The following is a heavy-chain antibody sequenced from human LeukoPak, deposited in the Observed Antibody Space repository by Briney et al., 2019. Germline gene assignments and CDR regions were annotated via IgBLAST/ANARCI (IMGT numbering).Heavy chain of an antibody. V-gene: IGHV4-59*01. Sequence: PSETLSLTCTVSGGSISSYYWSWIRQPPGKGLEWLGYIYYSGSTYYNPSLESRVTISVDTSKNQFSLRLSSVTAADTAVYYCARTLTGYYYLDYWGQGTLVTVSS. D-gene: IGHD3-9*01. J-gene: IGHJ4*02. CDR1: GGSISSYY. CDR2: IYYSGST. CDR3: ARTLTGYYYLDY.